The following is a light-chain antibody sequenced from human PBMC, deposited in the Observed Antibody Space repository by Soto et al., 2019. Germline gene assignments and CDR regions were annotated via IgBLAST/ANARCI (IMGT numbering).Light chain of an antibody. CDR1: QSISNS. CDR2: AAS. V-gene: IGKV1-39*01. Sequence: DIQMTQSPSSLSACVGDRVTITCRASQSISNSLNWYQQKPGKAPKLLIFAASSLQSGVPSRFSGTGSGTDFTLTISSLQPEDSATYYCQQSFTIPTFGHGTVVEIK. J-gene: IGKJ1*01. CDR3: QQSFTIPT.